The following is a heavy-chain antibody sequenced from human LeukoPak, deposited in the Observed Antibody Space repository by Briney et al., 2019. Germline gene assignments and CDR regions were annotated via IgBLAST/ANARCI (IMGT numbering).Heavy chain of an antibody. D-gene: IGHD4/OR15-4a*01. J-gene: IGHJ4*02. CDR2: IKQDGSEE. CDR3: ARDPTDYGTNTFDY. CDR1: GLTFSNYW. V-gene: IGHV3-7*01. Sequence: GGSLRLSCAASGLTFSNYWMSWVRQAPGKGLEWVANIKQDGSEENYVDSLKGRFTISRDNAKNSLYLQMNSLRAEDTAVYYCARDPTDYGTNTFDYWGQGTLVTVSS.